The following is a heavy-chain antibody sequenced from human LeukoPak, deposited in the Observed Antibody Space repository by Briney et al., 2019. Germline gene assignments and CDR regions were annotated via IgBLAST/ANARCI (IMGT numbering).Heavy chain of an antibody. V-gene: IGHV4-39*07. CDR3: ASTNGAAASLGY. J-gene: IGHJ4*02. CDR2: IYYSGST. CDR1: GGSISSSSYY. Sequence: SETLSLTCTVSGGSISSSSYYWGWIRQPPGKGLEWIGSIYYSGSTYYNPSLKSRVTISVDTSKNQFSLKLSSVTAADTAVYYCASTNGAAASLGYWGQGTLVTVSS. D-gene: IGHD6-13*01.